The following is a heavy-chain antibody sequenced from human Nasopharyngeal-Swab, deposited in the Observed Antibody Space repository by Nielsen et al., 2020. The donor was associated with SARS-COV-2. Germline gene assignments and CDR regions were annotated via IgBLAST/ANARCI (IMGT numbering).Heavy chain of an antibody. V-gene: IGHV3-7*01. CDR3: ATAFGVTMISPCNY. J-gene: IGHJ4*02. Sequence: GESLKISCAAPGFTFSSYWMSWVRQAPGKGLEWVANIKQDGSEKYYVDSVKGRFTISRDNAKNSLYLQMNSLRAEDTAVYYCATAFGVTMISPCNYWGQGTLVTVSS. D-gene: IGHD3-22*01. CDR1: GFTFSSYW. CDR2: IKQDGSEK.